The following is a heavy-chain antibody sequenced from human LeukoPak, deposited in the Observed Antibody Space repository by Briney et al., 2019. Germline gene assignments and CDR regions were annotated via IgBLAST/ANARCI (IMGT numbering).Heavy chain of an antibody. Sequence: ASVKVSCKASGYTFTGYYMYWVRQAPGQGLEWMGWISPNSGDTDIAQKFRGRVTMTRGTSIATSYMEVDSLTSDDTAVYYCARESACGTTNCLAPADWLDPWGQGTLVIVSS. J-gene: IGHJ5*02. CDR1: GYTFTGYY. D-gene: IGHD2-2*01. V-gene: IGHV1-2*02. CDR2: ISPNSGDT. CDR3: ARESACGTTNCLAPADWLDP.